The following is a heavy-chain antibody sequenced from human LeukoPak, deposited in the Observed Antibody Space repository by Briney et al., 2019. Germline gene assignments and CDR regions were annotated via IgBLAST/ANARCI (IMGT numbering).Heavy chain of an antibody. D-gene: IGHD3-22*01. Sequence: ASVKVSCKSSGYTFTNYYMHWVRQAPGQGLEWMGWINPNSGGTNYAQKFQGRVTTTRDTSISTAYMELSRLRSDDTAVYYCARGAYYYDSSGDYTGGWYYFDYWGQGTLVTVSS. CDR2: INPNSGGT. V-gene: IGHV1-2*02. J-gene: IGHJ4*02. CDR3: ARGAYYYDSSGDYTGGWYYFDY. CDR1: GYTFTNYY.